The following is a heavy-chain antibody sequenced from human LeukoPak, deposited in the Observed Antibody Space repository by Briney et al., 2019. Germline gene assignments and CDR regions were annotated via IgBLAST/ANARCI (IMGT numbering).Heavy chain of an antibody. J-gene: IGHJ4*02. D-gene: IGHD6-19*01. V-gene: IGHV3-21*01. CDR2: ISSSSSYI. CDR3: ARDLGGSSGWYGNFDY. Sequence: GGSLRLSCAASGFTFSSYSMNWVRQAPGKGLEWVSSISSSSSYIYYADSVKGRFTISRDNAKNSLYLQMNSLRAEDTAVYYCARDLGGSSGWYGNFDYWGQGTLVTVSS. CDR1: GFTFSSYS.